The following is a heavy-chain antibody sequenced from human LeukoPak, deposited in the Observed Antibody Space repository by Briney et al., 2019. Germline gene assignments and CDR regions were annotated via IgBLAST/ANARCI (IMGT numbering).Heavy chain of an antibody. J-gene: IGHJ4*02. CDR1: GFTFTDYF. V-gene: IGHV3-11*04. D-gene: IGHD3-10*01. CDR2: ISRQGGTI. CDR3: ARTIAYYYGSGSYDYFDY. Sequence: GGSLRLSCAASGFTFTDYFLGWIRQAPGKGLDWVSHISRQGGTIEYADSGKGRFTISRDNAKNSLYRQMSSLRAEDTAVYYCARTIAYYYGSGSYDYFDYWGQGTLVTVSS.